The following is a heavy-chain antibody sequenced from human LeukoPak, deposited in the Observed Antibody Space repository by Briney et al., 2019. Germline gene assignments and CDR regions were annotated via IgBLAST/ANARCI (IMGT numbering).Heavy chain of an antibody. V-gene: IGHV3-23*01. D-gene: IGHD6-6*01. Sequence: SGGSLRLSCAASGFTFNSHAMSWVRQAPWERLQWVSGISDSGGNTYYADSVRGRFTISRDNSKNTLYLQMNSLRAEDTAVYYCARHRSSWLIDYWGQGTLVTVSS. CDR1: GFTFNSHA. CDR3: ARHRSSWLIDY. J-gene: IGHJ4*02. CDR2: ISDSGGNT.